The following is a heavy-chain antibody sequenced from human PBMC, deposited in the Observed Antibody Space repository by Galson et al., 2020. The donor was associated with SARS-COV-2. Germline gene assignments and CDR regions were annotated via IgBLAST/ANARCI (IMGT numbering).Heavy chain of an antibody. D-gene: IGHD3-3*01. CDR1: GGSISSGGYY. CDR2: IYYSGST. CDR3: ARAVRTVIGVVIHFDY. Sequence: SETLSLTCTVSGGSISSGGYYWSWIRQHPGKGLEWIGYIYYSGSTYYNPSLKSRVTISVDTSKNQSSLKLSSVTAADTAVYYCARAVRTVIGVVIHFDYWGQGTLVTVSS. V-gene: IGHV4-31*03. J-gene: IGHJ4*02.